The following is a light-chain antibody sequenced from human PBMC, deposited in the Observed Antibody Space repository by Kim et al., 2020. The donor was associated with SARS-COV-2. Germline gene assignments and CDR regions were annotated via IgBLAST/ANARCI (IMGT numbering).Light chain of an antibody. V-gene: IGLV3-19*01. CDR1: SLRSYY. Sequence: VALGQTVRIPCQGDSLRSYYATWYRQKPGQAPILVIYGKNNRPSGIPDRFSGSSSGNTASLTITGTQAGDEADYYCNSRDSNDNVVFGGGTQLTVL. J-gene: IGLJ2*01. CDR3: NSRDSNDNVV. CDR2: GKN.